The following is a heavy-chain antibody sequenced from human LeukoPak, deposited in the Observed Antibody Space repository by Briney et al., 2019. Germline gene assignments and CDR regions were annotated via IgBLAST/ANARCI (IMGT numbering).Heavy chain of an antibody. Sequence: PSETLSLTCTVSGGSISSYYWSWIRQPPGKGLEWIGSIYYSGSTYYNPSLKSRVTISVDTSKNQFSLKLSSVTAADTAVYYCARDRVVATTLFDYWGQGTLVTVSS. D-gene: IGHD5-12*01. J-gene: IGHJ4*02. V-gene: IGHV4-59*12. CDR2: IYYSGST. CDR3: ARDRVVATTLFDY. CDR1: GGSISSYY.